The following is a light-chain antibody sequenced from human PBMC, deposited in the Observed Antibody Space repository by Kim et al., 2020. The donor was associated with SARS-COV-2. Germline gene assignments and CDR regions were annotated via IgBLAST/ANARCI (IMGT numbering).Light chain of an antibody. CDR3: CSNAGRYTWV. J-gene: IGLJ3*02. V-gene: IGLV2-11*01. CDR2: DVT. Sequence: QSALTQPRSVSGSLGQSVTISCTGTSSDVGAYNYVSWYQQHPAKAPKLLILDVTKRPSGVPDRFSGSKSGNTASLTISGLQADDETDYYCCSNAGRYTWVFGGGTKVTVL. CDR1: SSDVGAYNY.